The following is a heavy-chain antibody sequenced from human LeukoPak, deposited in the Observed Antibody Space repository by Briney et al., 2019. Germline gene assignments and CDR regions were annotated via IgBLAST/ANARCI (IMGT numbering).Heavy chain of an antibody. CDR3: ARGKKGGQQLVLSYFDY. D-gene: IGHD6-13*01. CDR2: MNPNSGNT. CDR1: GYTFTSYD. Sequence: ASVKVSCKAFGYTFTSYDINWVRQATGQGLEWMGWMNPNSGNTGYAQKFQGRVTMTRNTSISTAYMELSSLRSEDTAVYYCARGKKGGQQLVLSYFDYWGQGTLVTVSS. V-gene: IGHV1-8*01. J-gene: IGHJ4*02.